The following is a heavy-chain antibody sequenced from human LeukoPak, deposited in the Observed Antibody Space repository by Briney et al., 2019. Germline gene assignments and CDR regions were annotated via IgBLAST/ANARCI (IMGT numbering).Heavy chain of an antibody. V-gene: IGHV3-30*18. J-gene: IGHJ4*02. CDR2: ISYDGSNK. Sequence: GGSLRLSCAASGFTFGSYGMSWVRQAPGKGLEWVAVISYDGSNKYYADSVKGRFTISRDNSKNTLYLQMNSLRAEDTAVYYCAKEEMTTRQLDYWGQGTLVTVSS. CDR3: AKEEMTTRQLDY. D-gene: IGHD5-24*01. CDR1: GFTFGSYG.